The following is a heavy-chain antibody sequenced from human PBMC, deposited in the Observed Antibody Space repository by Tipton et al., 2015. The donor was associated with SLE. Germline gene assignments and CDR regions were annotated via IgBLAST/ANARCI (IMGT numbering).Heavy chain of an antibody. D-gene: IGHD2-15*01. Sequence: TLSLTCIVSDDSVSSAYYWAWIRQPPGKGLQWIACIYRTGPTYVNPSLKSRVSMSMDTSNNRFSLTMTSLTVADTAVYYCARSWSGRSEFDYWGPGTLVTVSS. CDR2: IYRTGPT. CDR3: ARSWSGRSEFDY. V-gene: IGHV4-38-2*02. J-gene: IGHJ4*02. CDR1: DDSVSSAYY.